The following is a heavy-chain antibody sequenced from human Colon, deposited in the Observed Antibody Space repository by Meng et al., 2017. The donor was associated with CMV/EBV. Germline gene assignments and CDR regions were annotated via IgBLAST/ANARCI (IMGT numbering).Heavy chain of an antibody. V-gene: IGHV4-59*01. D-gene: IGHD3-16*01. CDR1: GGSISSYW. CDR3: ARDRSIMITSGATHGMDV. Sequence: SETLSLTCNVSGGSISSYWWSWIRQSPGKGLEWVGNVFFSGSINYNPSLKSRVTISVDVSKNQFSLKLSSVTAADTAVYYCARDRSIMITSGATHGMDVWGQGTTVTVSS. J-gene: IGHJ6*02. CDR2: VFFSGSI.